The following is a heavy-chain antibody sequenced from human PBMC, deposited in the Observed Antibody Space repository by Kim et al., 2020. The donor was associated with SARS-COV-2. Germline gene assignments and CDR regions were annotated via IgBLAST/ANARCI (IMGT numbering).Heavy chain of an antibody. V-gene: IGHV3-30*18. CDR3: AKEEARRYYGSGSYSNWFDP. J-gene: IGHJ5*02. CDR1: GFTFSSYG. D-gene: IGHD3-10*01. Sequence: GGSLRLSCAASGFTFSSYGMHWVRQAPGKGLEWVAVISYDGSNKYYADSVKGRFTISRDNSKNTLYLQMNSLRAEDTAVYYCAKEEARRYYGSGSYSNWFDPWGQGTLVTVSS. CDR2: ISYDGSNK.